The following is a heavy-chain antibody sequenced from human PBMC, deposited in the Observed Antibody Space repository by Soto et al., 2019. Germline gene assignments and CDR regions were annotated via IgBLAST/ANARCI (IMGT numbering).Heavy chain of an antibody. Sequence: EVQLVESGGGLVKPGGSLRLSCAASGFSFASGYMNWVRKAPGQGLEWVGRSRTQPAGGTADYAAFVKGRFTISRDESTHYLYLQLRRLKTEDKAVYYCSTGYYDLTRPFYYWCPGTLVSVSS. D-gene: IGHD3-3*01. V-gene: IGHV3-15*07. CDR2: SRTQPAGGTA. CDR1: GFSFASGY. CDR3: STGYYDLTRPFYY. J-gene: IGHJ4*02.